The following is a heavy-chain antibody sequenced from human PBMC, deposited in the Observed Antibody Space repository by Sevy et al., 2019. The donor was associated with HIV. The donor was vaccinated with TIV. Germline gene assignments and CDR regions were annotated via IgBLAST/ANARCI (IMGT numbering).Heavy chain of an antibody. J-gene: IGHJ6*02. V-gene: IGHV3-33*06. CDR3: AKGYCSGGSCPRDYYYYGMDV. CDR2: IWYDGSNK. CDR1: EFTFNNYG. D-gene: IGHD2-15*01. Sequence: GESLKISCAASEFTFNNYGMHWVRQAPGKGLEWVAVIWYDGSNKDYADSVEGRFTISRDNSKNTLSLQMNSLRADDTAVYYCAKGYCSGGSCPRDYYYYGMDVWGQGTTVTVSS.